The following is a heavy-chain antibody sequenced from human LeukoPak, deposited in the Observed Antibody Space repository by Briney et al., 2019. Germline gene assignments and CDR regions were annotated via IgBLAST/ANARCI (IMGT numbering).Heavy chain of an antibody. D-gene: IGHD5-24*01. CDR1: AFTRNRYW. CDR2: ISSSGSTI. V-gene: IGHV3-48*03. Sequence: PGGSLRLSCAASAFTRNRYWMSWVRPGPGKGLEWVSYISSSGSTIYYADSVKGRFTISRDNAKNSLYLQMNSLRAEDTAVYYCARDRALLRYWGQGTLVTVSS. CDR3: ARDRALLRY. J-gene: IGHJ4*02.